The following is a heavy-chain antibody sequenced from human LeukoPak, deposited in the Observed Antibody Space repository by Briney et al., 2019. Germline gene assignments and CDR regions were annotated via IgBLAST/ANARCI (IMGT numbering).Heavy chain of an antibody. D-gene: IGHD4-11*01. V-gene: IGHV4-4*07. CDR1: GGSISSYY. Sequence: TSETLSLTCTVSGGSISSYYWTWLRQPAGKGPQWIGRLFTSGTTNYNPSLESRITMSVDTSKNQFSLKLHSVTAADTAVYYCARSYSDYDYFASWGQGTLVTVS. CDR2: LFTSGTT. J-gene: IGHJ4*02. CDR3: ARSYSDYDYFAS.